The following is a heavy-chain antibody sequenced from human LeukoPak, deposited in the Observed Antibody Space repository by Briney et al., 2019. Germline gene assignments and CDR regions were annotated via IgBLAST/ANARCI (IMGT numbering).Heavy chain of an antibody. CDR2: IYSGGST. CDR3: AREFDYSSGILSY. CDR1: GFTVSSNY. D-gene: IGHD3-22*01. Sequence: GGSPRLSCAASGFTVSSNYMSWVRQAPGKGLEWVSVIYSGGSTYYADSVKGRFTISRDNSKNTLYLQMNSLRAEDTAVYYCAREFDYSSGILSYWGQGTLVTVSS. J-gene: IGHJ4*02. V-gene: IGHV3-66*01.